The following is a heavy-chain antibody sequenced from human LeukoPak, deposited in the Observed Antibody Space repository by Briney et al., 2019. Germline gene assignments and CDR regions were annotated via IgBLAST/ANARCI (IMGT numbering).Heavy chain of an antibody. CDR3: AIRTALYTTSWSNFDY. CDR1: GFTFSNFA. V-gene: IGHV3-23*01. J-gene: IGHJ4*02. CDR2: LNGDNT. Sequence: GGSLRLSCAASGFTFSNFAMSWIRQAPGKGLEWVSALNGDNTYYADSVKGRFTISRDSSKNTLYVQMNSLRAEDTAVYYCAIRTALYTTSWSNFDYWGQGTLVTVSS. D-gene: IGHD6-13*01.